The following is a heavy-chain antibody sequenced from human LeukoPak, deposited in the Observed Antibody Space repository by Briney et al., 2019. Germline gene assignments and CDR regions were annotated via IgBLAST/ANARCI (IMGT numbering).Heavy chain of an antibody. D-gene: IGHD2-21*01. J-gene: IGHJ4*02. V-gene: IGHV3-30-3*01. Sequence: GGSLRLSCAASGFTFSSYAMHWVRQAPGKGLEWVAVISYDGSNKYYADSVKGRFTISRDNSKNTLYLEMNSLRAEDTAIYYCAKGAWGGGDCCPFDYWGQGTVVTVSS. CDR3: AKGAWGGGDCCPFDY. CDR2: ISYDGSNK. CDR1: GFTFSSYA.